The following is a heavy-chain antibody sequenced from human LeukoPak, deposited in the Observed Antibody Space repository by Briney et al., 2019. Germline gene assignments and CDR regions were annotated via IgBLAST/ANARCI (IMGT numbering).Heavy chain of an antibody. J-gene: IGHJ6*03. Sequence: GGSLRLSCAASGFTFSTYGMSRVRQAPGKGLEWVSAIGGSGGGTYYADSVKGRFTISRDNSKNTLYLQMNSLRAEDTAVYYCAKRGSGWYEDYYYYMDVWGKGTTVTISS. CDR1: GFTFSTYG. D-gene: IGHD6-19*01. CDR2: IGGSGGGT. V-gene: IGHV3-23*01. CDR3: AKRGSGWYEDYYYYMDV.